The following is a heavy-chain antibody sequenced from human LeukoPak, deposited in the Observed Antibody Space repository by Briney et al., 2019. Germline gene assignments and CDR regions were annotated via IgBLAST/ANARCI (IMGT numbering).Heavy chain of an antibody. J-gene: IGHJ6*03. CDR3: AGGNYYYYYIDV. CDR2: IYTSEST. V-gene: IGHV4-4*09. D-gene: IGHD3-3*01. CDR1: VGSFISYY. Sequence: SRTLSFTGIASVGSFISYYWNWIGKPPGKGLEWIGYIYTSESTNYTPSLKSRVTISVDTSKKQFSLNLGSVTAADTAVYYCAGGNYYYYYIDVWGKGTTVTVSS.